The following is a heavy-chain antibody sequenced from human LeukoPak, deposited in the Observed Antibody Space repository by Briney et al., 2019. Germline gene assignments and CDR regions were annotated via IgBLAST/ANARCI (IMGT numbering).Heavy chain of an antibody. Sequence: PGGSLRLSCAASGFTFSSYSMNWVRQAPGKGLEWVSYISSSSSTIYYADSVKGRFTIPRDNSKNTLYLQMNSLRAEDTAVYYCARSVGATMRKNLYFDYWGQGTLVTVSS. CDR3: ARSVGATMRKNLYFDY. J-gene: IGHJ4*02. CDR2: ISSSSSTI. CDR1: GFTFSSYS. D-gene: IGHD1-26*01. V-gene: IGHV3-48*01.